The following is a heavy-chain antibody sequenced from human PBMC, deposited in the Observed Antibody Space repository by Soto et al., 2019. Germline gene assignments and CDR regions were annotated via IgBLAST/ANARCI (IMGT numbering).Heavy chain of an antibody. J-gene: IGHJ6*02. V-gene: IGHV1-8*01. CDR1: GYTFTSYD. Sequence: ASVKVSCKASGYTFTSYDINWVRQATGQGLEWMGWMNPNSGNTGYAQKFQGRVTMTRNTSISTAYMELSSLRSEDTAVYYCAGGNVLHYGMDVWGQGTTVTVSS. D-gene: IGHD3-10*01. CDR3: AGGNVLHYGMDV. CDR2: MNPNSGNT.